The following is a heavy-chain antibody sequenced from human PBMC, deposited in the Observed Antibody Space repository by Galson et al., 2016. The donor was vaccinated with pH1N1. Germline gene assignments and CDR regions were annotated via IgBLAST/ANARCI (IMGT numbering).Heavy chain of an antibody. D-gene: IGHD3-3*01. J-gene: IGHJ6*02. CDR2: INAANGNT. CDR3: ARGGTLSDFLSAYYPHGMDV. V-gene: IGHV1-3*01. CDR1: GYSFINYA. Sequence: SVKVSCKASGYSFINYAIHWVRLAPGQRLEWMGWINAANGNTRYSQNFQDRVTITRDTSASTAYMDLSSLRSEDTSVYYCARGGTLSDFLSAYYPHGMDVWGQGTTVTVAS.